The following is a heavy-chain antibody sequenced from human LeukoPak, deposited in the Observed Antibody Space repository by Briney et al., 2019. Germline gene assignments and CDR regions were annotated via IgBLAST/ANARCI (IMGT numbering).Heavy chain of an antibody. D-gene: IGHD3-9*01. CDR3: ARSPPYYDILTGYLSNWFDP. J-gene: IGHJ5*02. CDR1: GGSFSGYY. V-gene: IGHV4-34*01. CDR2: INHSGST. Sequence: SETLPVTCAVYGGSFSGYYWSWIRQPPGKGLEWIGEINHSGSTNYNPSLKSRVTISVDTSKNKFSLKLSSVTAADTAVYYCARSPPYYDILTGYLSNWFDPWGQGTLVTVSS.